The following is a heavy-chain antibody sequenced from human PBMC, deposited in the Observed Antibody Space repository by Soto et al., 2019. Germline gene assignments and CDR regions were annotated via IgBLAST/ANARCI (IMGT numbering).Heavy chain of an antibody. CDR1: GFTFSSSW. CDR2: IKCDGSEK. V-gene: IGHV3-7*03. CDR3: VRGPYSSGRIPHY. J-gene: IGHJ4*02. D-gene: IGHD6-19*01. Sequence: GGSLRLSCAASGFTFSSSWMHWVCQAPEKGLEWVADIKCDGSEKYYVDSVKGRLTISRDNAKNSLYLQVNSLRAEDMTVYYCVRGPYSSGRIPHYWGQGTLVTVSS.